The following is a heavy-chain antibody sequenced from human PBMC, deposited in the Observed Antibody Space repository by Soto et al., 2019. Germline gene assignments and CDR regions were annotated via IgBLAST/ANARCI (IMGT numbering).Heavy chain of an antibody. Sequence: SQTLSLTCAISGDSVSSNSAAWNWIRQSPSRGLEWLGRAYYRSQWYYDSAVSVRSRITVIPDTSKNQFSLQLNSETPEDTAVYYCTNQKGDSRTYNGMDVWGQGTTVTGS. V-gene: IGHV6-1*01. J-gene: IGHJ6*02. D-gene: IGHD2-21*02. CDR3: TNQKGDSRTYNGMDV. CDR1: GDSVSSNSAA. CDR2: AYYRSQWYY.